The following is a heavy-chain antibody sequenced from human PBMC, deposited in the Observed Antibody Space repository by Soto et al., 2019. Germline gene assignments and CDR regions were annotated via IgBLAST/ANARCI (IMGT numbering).Heavy chain of an antibody. CDR1: GGSISSYY. CDR2: IYYSGST. V-gene: IGHV4-59*12. CDR3: ARGEVVALGY. Sequence: SETLSLTCTVSGGSISSYYWSWIRQPPGKGLEWIGYIYYSGSTYYNPSLKSRVTILVDTSKNQFSLKLSSVTAADTAVYYCARGEVVALGYWGQGTLVTVSS. J-gene: IGHJ4*02. D-gene: IGHD2-15*01.